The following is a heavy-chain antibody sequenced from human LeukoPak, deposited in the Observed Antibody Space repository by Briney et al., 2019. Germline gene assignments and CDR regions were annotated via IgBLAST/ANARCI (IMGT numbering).Heavy chain of an antibody. J-gene: IGHJ2*01. D-gene: IGHD6-19*01. V-gene: IGHV3-30*18. CDR1: GFPFSSYG. Sequence: GRSLRLSCAASGFPFSSYGMHWVRQAPGKGLEWVAVISYDGSNKYYADSVKGRFTISRDNSKNTLYLQMNSLRAEDTAVYYCAKVGGSSGWACGYFDLWGRGTLVTVSS. CDR2: ISYDGSNK. CDR3: AKVGGSSGWACGYFDL.